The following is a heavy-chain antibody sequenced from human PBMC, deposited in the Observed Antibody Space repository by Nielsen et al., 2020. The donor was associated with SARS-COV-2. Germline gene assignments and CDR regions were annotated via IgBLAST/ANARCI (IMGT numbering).Heavy chain of an antibody. D-gene: IGHD3-10*01. CDR2: MFYNGRT. CDR1: GGSISRYY. Sequence: SETLSLPCSVSGGSISRYYWSWIRQPPGKGLEWIGYMFYNGRTNYSPSLKSRVTMSVETSKKRFSLELTAVTPADTAVYYCARGYYNVDYWGQGILVNVSS. V-gene: IGHV4-59*01. CDR3: ARGYYNVDY. J-gene: IGHJ4*02.